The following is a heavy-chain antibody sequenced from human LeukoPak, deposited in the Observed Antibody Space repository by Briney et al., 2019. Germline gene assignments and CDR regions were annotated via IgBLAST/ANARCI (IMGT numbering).Heavy chain of an antibody. CDR2: IYYSGST. D-gene: IGHD2-2*02. Sequence: SETLSLTCAVYGGSFSGYYWSWIRQPPGKGLEWIGSIYYSGSTYFNPSLKSRVTISVDTSKNQFSLKLSSVTAADTAVYYCARHATRVPAAIGPYWYFDLWGRGTLVTVSS. CDR1: GGSFSGYY. CDR3: ARHATRVPAAIGPYWYFDL. J-gene: IGHJ2*01. V-gene: IGHV4-34*01.